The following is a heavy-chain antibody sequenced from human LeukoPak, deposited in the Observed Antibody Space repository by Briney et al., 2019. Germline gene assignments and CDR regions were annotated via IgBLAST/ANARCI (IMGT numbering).Heavy chain of an antibody. D-gene: IGHD6-19*01. CDR1: GDSFSSNSAA. CDR2: TYYRSKWYN. J-gene: IGHJ5*02. V-gene: IGHV6-1*01. CDR3: ARGMDSSGWFWFDP. Sequence: SQTLSLTCAISGDSFSSNSAAWAWLRQSPSRGLEWLGRTYYRSKWYNDYAVSVRSRITIKPDTSKNQFSLQLNSVTPEDTAVYYCARGMDSSGWFWFDPWGQEPWSPSPQ.